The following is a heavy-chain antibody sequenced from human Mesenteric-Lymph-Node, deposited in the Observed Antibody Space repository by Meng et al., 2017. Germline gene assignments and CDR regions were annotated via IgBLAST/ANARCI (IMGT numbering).Heavy chain of an antibody. D-gene: IGHD3-22*01. J-gene: IGHJ4*02. CDR2: IRQDGSEK. Sequence: GESLKISCAASGFTFSDYYMSWIRQAPGKGLEWVAKIRQDGSEKYYVDSVKGRFTISRDNAKNSLYLQMNSLRAEDTAVYYCARGGYQYEYWGQGTLVTVSS. CDR1: GFTFSDYY. V-gene: IGHV3-7*01. CDR3: ARGGYQYEY.